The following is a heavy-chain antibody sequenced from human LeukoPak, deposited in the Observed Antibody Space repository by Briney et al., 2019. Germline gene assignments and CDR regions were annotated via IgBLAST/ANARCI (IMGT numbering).Heavy chain of an antibody. CDR3: AGADYDSSGYYTPADY. CDR1: GFTFSSYG. J-gene: IGHJ4*02. D-gene: IGHD3-22*01. V-gene: IGHV3-33*01. Sequence: GGSLRLSCAASGFTFSSYGMHWVRQAPGKGLEWVAVIWYDGSNKYYADSVKGRFTISRDNSKNTLYLQMNSLRAEDTAVYYCAGADYDSSGYYTPADYWGQGTLVTVSS. CDR2: IWYDGSNK.